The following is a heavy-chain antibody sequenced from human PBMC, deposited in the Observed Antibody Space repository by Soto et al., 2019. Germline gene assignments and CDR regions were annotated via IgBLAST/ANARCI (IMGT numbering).Heavy chain of an antibody. Sequence: GGSLRLSCAASGFTFTRYSMNWVRQAPGKGLEWVSSISSTTNYIYYGDSMKGRFTISRDNAKNSLYLVMNSLRAEDTAVYYCAPGGSGRYNWFDPWGQGTLVTVSS. V-gene: IGHV3-21*04. D-gene: IGHD6-19*01. CDR3: APGGSGRYNWFDP. CDR2: ISSTTNYI. J-gene: IGHJ5*02. CDR1: GFTFTRYS.